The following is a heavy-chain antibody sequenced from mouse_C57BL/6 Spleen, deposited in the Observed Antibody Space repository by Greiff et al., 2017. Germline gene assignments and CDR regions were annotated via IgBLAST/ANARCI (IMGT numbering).Heavy chain of an antibody. CDR3: ARAFYYYGSSYYFDY. CDR2: IDPSDSET. V-gene: IGHV1-52*01. CDR1: GYTFTSYW. Sequence: QVQLQQPGAELVRPGSSVKLSCKASGYTFTSYWMHWVKQRPIQGLEWIGNIDPSDSETHYNQKFTDKATLTVDKSSSTAYMQLSSLTSKDSAVYCCARAFYYYGSSYYFDYWGQGTTLTVSS. D-gene: IGHD1-1*01. J-gene: IGHJ2*01.